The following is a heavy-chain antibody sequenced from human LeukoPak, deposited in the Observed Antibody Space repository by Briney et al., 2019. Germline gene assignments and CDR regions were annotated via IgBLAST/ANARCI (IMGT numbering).Heavy chain of an antibody. V-gene: IGHV3-23*01. Sequence: GGSPRLSCAASGFTFSSYAMSWVRQAPGKGLEWVSAISGSGGSTYYADSVKGRFTISRDNSKNTLYLQMNSLRAEDTAVYYCAKNPRGEQWLDYYFDYWGQGTLVTVSS. J-gene: IGHJ4*02. CDR2: ISGSGGST. CDR3: AKNPRGEQWLDYYFDY. CDR1: GFTFSSYA. D-gene: IGHD6-19*01.